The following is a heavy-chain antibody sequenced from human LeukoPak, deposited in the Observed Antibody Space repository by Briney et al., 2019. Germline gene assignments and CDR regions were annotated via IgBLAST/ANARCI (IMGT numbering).Heavy chain of an antibody. V-gene: IGHV3-30*02. D-gene: IGHD4/OR15-4a*01. CDR2: IQYDGTKK. J-gene: IGHJ6*03. CDR3: AKNILTMTMDYMDV. CDR1: GFNFRNYG. Sequence: GGSLRLSCAASGFNFRNYGIHWVRQAPGKGLEWVTFIQYDGTKKYYADSVKGRFTISRDNSKNTLYLQMNSLRPEDTALYYCAKNILTMTMDYMDVWGKETTVTVSS.